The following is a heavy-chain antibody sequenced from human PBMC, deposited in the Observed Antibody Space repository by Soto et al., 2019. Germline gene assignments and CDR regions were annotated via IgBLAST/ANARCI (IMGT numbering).Heavy chain of an antibody. CDR1: GGSVISGSYY. J-gene: IGHJ4*02. CDR2: IYYSGST. CDR3: ARGHLYYYGSGSYYFDY. Sequence: SETLSLTCTVSGGSVISGSYYWIWIRQPPGKGLEWIGYIYYSGSTNYNPSLKSRVTISVDTSKNQFSLKLSSVTAADTAVYYCARGHLYYYGSGSYYFDYWGQGTLVTVSS. D-gene: IGHD3-10*01. V-gene: IGHV4-61*01.